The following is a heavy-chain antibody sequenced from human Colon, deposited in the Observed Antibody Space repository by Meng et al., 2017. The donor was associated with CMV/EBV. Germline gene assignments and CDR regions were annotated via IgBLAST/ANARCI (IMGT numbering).Heavy chain of an antibody. CDR1: GFTFSSHW. D-gene: IGHD2-2*01. Sequence: LSCAASGFTFSSHWMHWIRQVPGKGLVWVSHINSDGSTTSHADSVKGRFTISRDNTKNTLYLQMNSLRAEDTAVYYCARDVLGSCKGTSCYRLSPWGQGTLVTVSS. J-gene: IGHJ5*02. V-gene: IGHV3-74*01. CDR3: ARDVLGSCKGTSCYRLSP. CDR2: INSDGSTT.